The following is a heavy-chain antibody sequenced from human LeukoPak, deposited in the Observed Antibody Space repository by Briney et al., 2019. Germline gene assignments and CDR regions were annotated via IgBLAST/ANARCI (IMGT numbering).Heavy chain of an antibody. Sequence: RGSLRLSCSASGFTFNKYAMHWVRQAPGEGLEYVSAINIIGGRTYYADSGKGRFTISRDNSKNTLFLQMSSLRVEDTAVYYCVKDLYYDNSGYYSGAFDYWGQGTLVTVSS. CDR2: INIIGGRT. J-gene: IGHJ4*02. CDR1: GFTFNKYA. V-gene: IGHV3-64D*06. CDR3: VKDLYYDNSGYYSGAFDY. D-gene: IGHD3-22*01.